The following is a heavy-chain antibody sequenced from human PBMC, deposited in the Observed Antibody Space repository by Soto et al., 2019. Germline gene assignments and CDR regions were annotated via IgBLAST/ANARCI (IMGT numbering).Heavy chain of an antibody. V-gene: IGHV3-30*18. J-gene: IGHJ4*02. D-gene: IGHD6-19*01. CDR2: VSHDGRNT. CDR1: GFTFSDYA. Sequence: VQLVESGGGVVQPGRSLRLSCAASGFTFSDYAMHWVRQAPGKGLEWVAVVSHDGRNTHYADSVKGRFTISRDSSKNTVSLEMTSLRAEATAVYYWAKGGRQWLVTSDFNYWGQGARVTVSS. CDR3: AKGGRQWLVTSDFNY.